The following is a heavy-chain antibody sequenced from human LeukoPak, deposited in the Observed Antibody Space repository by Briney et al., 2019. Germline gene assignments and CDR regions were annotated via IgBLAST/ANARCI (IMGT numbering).Heavy chain of an antibody. D-gene: IGHD1-14*01. CDR1: EFTVITND. V-gene: IGHV3-53*01. J-gene: IGHJ4*02. CDR3: ARGVEPLAANTLAY. CDR2: LPSDGNI. Sequence: EWSMRLSCAASEFTVITNDMTWVRKAPGKGLELVSVLPSDGNIKYSPSVQGRFATSSDKSMNTVYLEMNSLSPDDTAVYYCARGVEPLAANTLAYWGQGTLVTVSS.